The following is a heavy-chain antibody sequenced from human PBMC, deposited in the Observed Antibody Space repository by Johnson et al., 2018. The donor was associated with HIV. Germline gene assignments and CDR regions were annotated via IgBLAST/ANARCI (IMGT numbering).Heavy chain of an antibody. CDR2: ISSSGTIV. CDR3: AILPEGELSPEVFDI. CDR1: GFTFSDYY. V-gene: IGHV3-11*04. D-gene: IGHD1-26*01. J-gene: IGHJ3*02. Sequence: QVQLVESGGGLVKPGGSLRLSCAASGFTFSDYYMSWIRQAPGKGLAWVSYISSSGTIVYYADSVKGRFTISRDNAKNSLSQQINSLRAEDTAVYYCAILPEGELSPEVFDIWGQGTMVTVSS.